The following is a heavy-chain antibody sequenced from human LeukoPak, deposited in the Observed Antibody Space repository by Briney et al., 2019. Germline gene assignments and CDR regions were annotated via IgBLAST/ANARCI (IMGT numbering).Heavy chain of an antibody. CDR3: AREDTAMGLAPFDY. CDR2: INHSGST. D-gene: IGHD5-18*01. V-gene: IGHV4-34*01. J-gene: IGHJ4*02. CDR1: GGSFSGYY. Sequence: SETLSLTCAVYGGSFSGYYRSWIRQPPGKGLEWIGEINHSGSTNHNPSLKSRVTISVDTSKNQFSLKLSSVTAADTAVYYCAREDTAMGLAPFDYWGQGTLVTVSS.